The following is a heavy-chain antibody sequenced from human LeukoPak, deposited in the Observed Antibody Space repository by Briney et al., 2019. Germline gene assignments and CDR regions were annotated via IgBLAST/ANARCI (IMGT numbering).Heavy chain of an antibody. J-gene: IGHJ6*02. CDR1: GGSISSSNW. V-gene: IGHV4-4*02. CDR2: IYHSGST. CDR3: ARDYYGHIYGMDV. D-gene: IGHD3-10*01. Sequence: GTLSLTCAVSGGSISSSNWWSWVRQPPGKGLEWIGEIYHSGSTNYNPSLKSRVTISVDKSKNQFSLKLSSVTAADTAVYYCARDYYGHIYGMDVWGQGTTVTVSS.